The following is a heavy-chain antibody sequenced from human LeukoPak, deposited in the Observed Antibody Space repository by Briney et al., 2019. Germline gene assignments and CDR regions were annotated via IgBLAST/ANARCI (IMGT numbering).Heavy chain of an antibody. CDR2: ISYDGSNK. V-gene: IGHV3-30-3*01. Sequence: GGSLRLSCAASGFTFSSYAMHWVRQAPGKGLEWVAVISYDGSNKYYADSVKGRFTISRDNSKNTLYLQMNSLRAEDTAVYYCARDPAGIAAAGDDYWGQGTLVTVSS. D-gene: IGHD6-13*01. CDR1: GFTFSSYA. CDR3: ARDPAGIAAAGDDY. J-gene: IGHJ4*02.